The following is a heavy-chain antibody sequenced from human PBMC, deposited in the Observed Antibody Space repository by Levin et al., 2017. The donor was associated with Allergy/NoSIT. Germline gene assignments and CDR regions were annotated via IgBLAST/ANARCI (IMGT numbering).Heavy chain of an antibody. CDR2: ISYDGSNK. J-gene: IGHJ3*02. D-gene: IGHD6-19*01. V-gene: IGHV3-30*18. Sequence: PGGSLRLSCAASGFTFSSYGMHWVRQAPGKGLEWVAVISYDGSNKYYADSVKGRFTISRDNSKNTLYLQMNSLRAEDTAVYYCAKSLPGGQWPLRAFDIWGQGTMVTVSS. CDR3: AKSLPGGQWPLRAFDI. CDR1: GFTFSSYG.